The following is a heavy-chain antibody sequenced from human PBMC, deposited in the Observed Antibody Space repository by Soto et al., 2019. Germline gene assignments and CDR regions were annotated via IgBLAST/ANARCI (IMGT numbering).Heavy chain of an antibody. D-gene: IGHD3-22*01. CDR2: ISSSGSTI. CDR3: ARDQDYDSSGPEYLQH. J-gene: IGHJ1*01. CDR1: GFTFSSYE. V-gene: IGHV3-48*03. Sequence: GGSLRLSCAASGFTFSSYEMNWVRQAPGKGLEWVSYISSSGSTIYYADSVKGRFTISRDNAKNSLYLQMNSLRAEDTAVYYCARDQDYDSSGPEYLQHSGQGPLVTVYS.